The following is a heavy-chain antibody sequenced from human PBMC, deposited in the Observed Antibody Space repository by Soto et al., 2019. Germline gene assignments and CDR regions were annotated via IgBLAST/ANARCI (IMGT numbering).Heavy chain of an antibody. J-gene: IGHJ6*02. CDR3: AKASSPPIFGYYYYGMDV. V-gene: IGHV3-23*01. Sequence: GGSLRLSCAASGFTFSSYAMSWVRQAPGKGLEWVSAISGSGGSTYYADSVKGRFTISRDNSKNTLYLQMNSLRAEDTAVYYCAKASSPPIFGYYYYGMDVWGQGTTVTVSS. CDR1: GFTFSSYA. D-gene: IGHD3-3*01. CDR2: ISGSGGST.